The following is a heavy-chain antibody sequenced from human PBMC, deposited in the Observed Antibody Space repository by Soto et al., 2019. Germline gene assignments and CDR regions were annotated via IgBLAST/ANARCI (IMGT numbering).Heavy chain of an antibody. Sequence: SETLSLTCTVSGGSISSSSYYWCWIRQPPGKGLEWIGSIYYSGSTYYNPSLKSRVTISVDTSKNQFSLKLSSVTAADTAVYYCASGTLRGFLEWLLFYYFDYWGQGTLVTVSS. D-gene: IGHD3-3*01. V-gene: IGHV4-39*01. CDR1: GGSISSSSYY. J-gene: IGHJ4*02. CDR2: IYYSGST. CDR3: ASGTLRGFLEWLLFYYFDY.